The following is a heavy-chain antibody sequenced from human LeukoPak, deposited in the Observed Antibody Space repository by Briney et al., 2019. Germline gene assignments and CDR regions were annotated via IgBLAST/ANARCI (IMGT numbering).Heavy chain of an antibody. J-gene: IGHJ4*02. CDR1: GGTFSSYG. CDR3: ARDGDYETGTFDY. Sequence: GSSVKVSCKASGGTFSSYGISWVRQAPGQGLEWMGGIIPIFGTANYAQKFQGRVTITADKSTSTAYMELSSLRSEDTAVYYCARDGDYETGTFDYWGQGTLVTVSS. D-gene: IGHD1-7*01. V-gene: IGHV1-69*06. CDR2: IIPIFGTA.